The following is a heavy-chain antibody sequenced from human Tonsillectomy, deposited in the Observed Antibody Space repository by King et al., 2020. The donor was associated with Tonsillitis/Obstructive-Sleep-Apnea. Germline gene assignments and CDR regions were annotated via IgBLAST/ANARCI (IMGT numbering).Heavy chain of an antibody. CDR3: ARDMVLEAGGDAFDI. J-gene: IGHJ3*02. CDR1: GGSISSYS. Sequence: VQLQESGPGLVKPSETLSLTCTVSGGSISSYSWSWLRQPPGKGLEWIGYIYSSGSTNYNPSLKSRVTISVDTSKNQFSLKLSSVTAADTAVYYCARDMVLEAGGDAFDIWGQGTMVTVSS. V-gene: IGHV4-59*01. D-gene: IGHD2-8*01. CDR2: IYSSGST.